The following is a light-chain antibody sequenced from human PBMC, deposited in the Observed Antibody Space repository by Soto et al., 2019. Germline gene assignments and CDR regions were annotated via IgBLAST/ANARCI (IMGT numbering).Light chain of an antibody. Sequence: DIQRTQSPSSLSASVGDRVTITCRASQGIKNDLGWYQQKPGKAPKLLIYDASSLESGVPSRFSGSGAGKEFTLTISSLQPDDFATYYRQQYNSYSLAFGGGTKVDIK. J-gene: IGKJ4*01. V-gene: IGKV1-17*01. CDR2: DAS. CDR1: QGIKND. CDR3: QQYNSYSLA.